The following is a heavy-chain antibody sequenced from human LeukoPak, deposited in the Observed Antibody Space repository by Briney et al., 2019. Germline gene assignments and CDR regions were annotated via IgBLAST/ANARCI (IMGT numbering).Heavy chain of an antibody. CDR3: ARSGWNHDAFDI. CDR1: GFTFSSYA. J-gene: IGHJ3*02. CDR2: ISSNGGST. V-gene: IGHV3-64*01. Sequence: GGSLRLSCAASGFTFSSYAMHWVRQAPGKGLEYVSAISSNGGSTYYANSVKGRFTISRDNSKNTLYLQMGSLRAEDMAVYYCARSGWNHDAFDIWGQGTMVTVSS. D-gene: IGHD1-1*01.